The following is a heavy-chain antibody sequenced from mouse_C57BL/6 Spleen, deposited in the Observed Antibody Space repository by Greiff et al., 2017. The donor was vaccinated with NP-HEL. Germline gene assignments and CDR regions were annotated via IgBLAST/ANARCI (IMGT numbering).Heavy chain of an antibody. D-gene: IGHD2-10*01. CDR2: INPSTGGT. CDR1: GYSFTGYY. V-gene: IGHV1-42*01. Sequence: VQLQQSGPELVKPGASVKISCKASGYSFTGYYMNWVKQSPEKSLEWIGEINPSTGGTTYNQKFKAKATLTVDESSSTAYMQLKSLTSEDSAVYYCARSLPYYAMDYWGQGTSVTVSS. CDR3: ARSLPYYAMDY. J-gene: IGHJ4*01.